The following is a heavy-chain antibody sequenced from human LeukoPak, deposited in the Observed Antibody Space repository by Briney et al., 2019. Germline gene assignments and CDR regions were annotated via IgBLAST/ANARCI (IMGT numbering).Heavy chain of an antibody. CDR3: ARDPSMTAVSAYSFDF. Sequence: GGSPRLSCAASGFTFSSYWMSWVRQAPGKGLEWVASIKQDGSETYHVDSVRGRFIISRDNAQNLLFLQMNSLRVEDTAVYYCARDPSMTAVSAYSFDFWGQGTLVTVSS. J-gene: IGHJ4*02. D-gene: IGHD2-21*01. CDR2: IKQDGSET. V-gene: IGHV3-7*01. CDR1: GFTFSSYW.